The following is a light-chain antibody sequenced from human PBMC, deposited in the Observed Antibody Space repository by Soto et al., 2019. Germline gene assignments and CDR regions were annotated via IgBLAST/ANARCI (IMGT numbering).Light chain of an antibody. CDR2: TNN. Sequence: QSVLTQPPSASGTPGQRVTISCSGSNSNIGGTTVNWYQQLPGTAPKLLLYTNNQRPPGVPDRFSGSKSGTSAALAISGLQSEDEAEYYCAAWDDSVNGPVFGGGTKLTVL. J-gene: IGLJ3*02. CDR3: AAWDDSVNGPV. V-gene: IGLV1-44*01. CDR1: NSNIGGTT.